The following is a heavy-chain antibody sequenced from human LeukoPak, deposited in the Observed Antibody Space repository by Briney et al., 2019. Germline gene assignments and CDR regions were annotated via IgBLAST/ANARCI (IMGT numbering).Heavy chain of an antibody. CDR3: AKSRATDFDY. J-gene: IGHJ4*02. D-gene: IGHD1-26*01. CDR2: ISGDST. CDR1: GFTFDDYA. Sequence: PGGSLILSCAASGFTFDDYATHWVRQAPGKGLEWVSLISGDSTYYADSVKGRFTISRDNSKNSLYLQMNSLRTEDTALYYCAKSRATDFDYWGQGTLVTVSS. V-gene: IGHV3-43*02.